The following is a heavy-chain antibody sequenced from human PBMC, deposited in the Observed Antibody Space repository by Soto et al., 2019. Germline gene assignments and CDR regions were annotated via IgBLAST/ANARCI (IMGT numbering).Heavy chain of an antibody. CDR3: AKATIFGVVSYYYYMDV. V-gene: IGHV3-23*01. D-gene: IGHD3-3*01. CDR2: ISGSGGST. Sequence: EVQLLESGGGLVQPGGSLRLSCAASGFTFSSYAMSWVRQAPGKGLEWVSDISGSGGSTYYADSVKGRFTISRDTSKNTRYLQMNSLRAEDTAVYYCAKATIFGVVSYYYYMDVWGKGTTVTVSS. CDR1: GFTFSSYA. J-gene: IGHJ6*03.